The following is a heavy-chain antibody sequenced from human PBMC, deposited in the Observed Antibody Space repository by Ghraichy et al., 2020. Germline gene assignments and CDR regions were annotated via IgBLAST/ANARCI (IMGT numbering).Heavy chain of an antibody. CDR1: GFTFSSYA. Sequence: GSLRLSCAASGFTFSSYAMSWVRQAPGKGLEWVSAISGSGGSTYYADSVKGRFTISRDNSKNTLYLQMNSLRAEDTAVYYCAKDQSIVVVPAACDYWGQGTLVTVSS. V-gene: IGHV3-23*01. CDR2: ISGSGGST. CDR3: AKDQSIVVVPAACDY. J-gene: IGHJ4*02. D-gene: IGHD2-2*01.